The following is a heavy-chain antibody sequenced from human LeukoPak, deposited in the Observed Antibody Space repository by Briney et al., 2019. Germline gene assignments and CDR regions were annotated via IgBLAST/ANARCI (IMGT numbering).Heavy chain of an antibody. CDR1: GGSISSYY. Sequence: PSETLSLTCTVSGGSISSYYWSWIRQPPGKGLEWIGHIYYSGSTNYNPSLKSRVTISVGTSKNQFSLKLSSVTAVDTAVYYCARGFTSITIFGVVPDAFDIWGQGTMVTVSS. V-gene: IGHV4-59*01. CDR2: IYYSGST. J-gene: IGHJ3*02. CDR3: ARGFTSITIFGVVPDAFDI. D-gene: IGHD3-3*01.